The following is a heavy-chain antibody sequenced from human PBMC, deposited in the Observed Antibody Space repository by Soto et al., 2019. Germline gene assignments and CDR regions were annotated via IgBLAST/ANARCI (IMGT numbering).Heavy chain of an antibody. J-gene: IGHJ4*02. CDR1: GDSLSTDYW. D-gene: IGHD3-16*02. CDR3: ARGISYRWVY. V-gene: IGHV4-4*02. Sequence: SETLSLTCAVSGDSLSTDYWWSWVRQPPGKGREWIGEIHHSGITNYTQSLKSRVTMSVDKSNNPVSLELTSVTAADTAVYYCARGISYRWVYWGQGTLVTVSS. CDR2: IHHSGIT.